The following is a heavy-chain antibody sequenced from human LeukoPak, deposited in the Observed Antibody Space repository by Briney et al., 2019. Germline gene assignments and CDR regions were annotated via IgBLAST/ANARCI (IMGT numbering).Heavy chain of an antibody. Sequence: GGSLRLSCAASGFTFSSYSMNWVRQARGKGLEWVSSISSSSSYIYYADSVKGRFTISRDNAKNSLYLQMNSLRAEDTAVYYCARDPPGLGDVWGQGTTVTVSS. CDR3: ARDPPGLGDV. CDR1: GFTFSSYS. CDR2: ISSSSSYI. J-gene: IGHJ6*02. V-gene: IGHV3-21*01.